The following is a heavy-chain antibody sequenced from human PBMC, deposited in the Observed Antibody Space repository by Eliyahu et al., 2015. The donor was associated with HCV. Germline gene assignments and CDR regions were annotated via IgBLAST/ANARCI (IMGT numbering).Heavy chain of an antibody. Sequence: QVRLQESGPGLVKPSETLSLTCIVSGDSISSYYWSWIRQPAGKGLEWIGRISTSGNTNYNPSLKSRVTMSVDTSKNQFSLNLSSVTAADTAVYYCARDMSEIIIGLPITLGAFDIWGQGTRVTVSS. J-gene: IGHJ3*02. CDR1: GDSISSYY. D-gene: IGHD3/OR15-3a*01. V-gene: IGHV4-4*07. CDR3: ARDMSEIIIGLPITLGAFDI. CDR2: ISTSGNT.